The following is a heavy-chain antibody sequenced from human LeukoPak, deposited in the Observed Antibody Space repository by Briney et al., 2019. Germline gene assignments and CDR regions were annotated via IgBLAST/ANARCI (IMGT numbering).Heavy chain of an antibody. CDR1: GGSSNNYY. J-gene: IGHJ5*02. V-gene: IGHV4-4*07. D-gene: IGHD3-10*01. Sequence: SETLSLTCTVSGGSSNNYYWSWIRQSAGKGLEWIGRIYTSGSTNYNPSLKSRVSMSVDTSKNQFSLKLSSVTAADTAVYYCARTGSGSGNNRFWFDPWGQGTLVTVSS. CDR3: ARTGSGSGNNRFWFDP. CDR2: IYTSGST.